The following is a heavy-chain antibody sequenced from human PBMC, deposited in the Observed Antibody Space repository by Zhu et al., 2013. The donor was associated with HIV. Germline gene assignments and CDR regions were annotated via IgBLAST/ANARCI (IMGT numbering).Heavy chain of an antibody. V-gene: IGHV1-24*01. J-gene: IGHJ6*02. CDR2: FDPEDGEK. Sequence: QVQLVQSGAEVKKPGASVKVSCMVSGYTLSDLFMYWVRQAPGKGLEWMGGFDPEDGEKVYAQKFKGRVSMTEDTSTDTAYLELRGLKSEDSAVYYCATVSDSPLYYYGMDVWGQGTTVTVSS. D-gene: IGHD2-21*02. CDR3: ATVSDSPLYYYGMDV. CDR1: GYTLSDLF.